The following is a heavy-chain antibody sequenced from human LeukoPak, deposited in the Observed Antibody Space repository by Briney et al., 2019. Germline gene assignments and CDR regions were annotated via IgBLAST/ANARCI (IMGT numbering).Heavy chain of an antibody. J-gene: IGHJ4*02. CDR1: GGSISSSSYY. Sequence: SETLSLTCTVSGGSISSSSYYWGWIRQPPGKGLEWIGSIYYSGSTYYNPSLKGRVTISVDTSKNQFSLKLSSVTAADTAVYYCASVPYYYGSGSYYNWGQGTLVTVSS. CDR3: ASVPYYYGSGSYYN. V-gene: IGHV4-39*01. CDR2: IYYSGST. D-gene: IGHD3-10*01.